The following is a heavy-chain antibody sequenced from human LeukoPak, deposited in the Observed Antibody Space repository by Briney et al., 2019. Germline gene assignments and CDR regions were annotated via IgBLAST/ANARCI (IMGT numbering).Heavy chain of an antibody. CDR3: ARDAFRELLSSWFDP. CDR2: IGATSNDM. V-gene: IGHV3-21*01. D-gene: IGHD1-26*01. Sequence: GGSLRLSCAASGFTFKNFRMNWVRQAPGKGLEWVSSIGATSNDMKYIDSVRGRFTISRDNAKNSLYLQMNSLRAEDTAVYYCARDAFRELLSSWFDPWGQGTLVTVSS. CDR1: GFTFKNFR. J-gene: IGHJ5*02.